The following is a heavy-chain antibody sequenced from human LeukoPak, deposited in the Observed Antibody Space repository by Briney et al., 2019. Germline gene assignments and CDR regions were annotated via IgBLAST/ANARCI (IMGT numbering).Heavy chain of an antibody. J-gene: IGHJ4*02. CDR3: ARDSDDYGDMNFDY. CDR2: IYSGGST. V-gene: IGHV3-53*01. Sequence: PGGSLRLSCAASGFTVSSNYMSWVRQAPGKGLEWVSVIYSGGSTYYADSVKGRFTISRDNSKNTLYLQMNSLRAEDTAVYYCARDSDDYGDMNFDYWGQGTLVTVSS. CDR1: GFTVSSNY. D-gene: IGHD4-17*01.